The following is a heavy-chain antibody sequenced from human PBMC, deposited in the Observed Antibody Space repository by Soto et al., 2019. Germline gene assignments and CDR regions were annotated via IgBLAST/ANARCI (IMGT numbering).Heavy chain of an antibody. D-gene: IGHD3-3*01. CDR2: IYQTGSI. Sequence: PSETLSLTCVVSGGSINNNFWSWVRQPPGKGLEWIGEIYQTGSINYNPSLRSRATISVDKSKNQLSLKVDSVTAADTAFYYCVRGNDNYDFWNNWSLDPWGQGTLGTVS. V-gene: IGHV4-4*02. CDR3: VRGNDNYDFWNNWSLDP. CDR1: GGSINNNFW. J-gene: IGHJ5*02.